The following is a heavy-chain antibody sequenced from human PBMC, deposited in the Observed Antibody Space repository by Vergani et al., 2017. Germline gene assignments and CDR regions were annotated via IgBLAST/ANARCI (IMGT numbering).Heavy chain of an antibody. CDR2: ISWNSGAV. D-gene: IGHD6-13*01. CDR3: VNDIVASGNYWYFDL. V-gene: IGHV3-9*01. J-gene: IGHJ2*01. CDR1: GITFWKFG. Sequence: EVDLVESGGGLAQPGGSLRLSCEASGITFWKFGMHWVRQGPGNGLEWVSGISWNSGAVDYADSVRGRFTISRDNAKNSLYLQMNSLRAEDTAVYYCVNDIVASGNYWYFDLWGRGTLVTVSS.